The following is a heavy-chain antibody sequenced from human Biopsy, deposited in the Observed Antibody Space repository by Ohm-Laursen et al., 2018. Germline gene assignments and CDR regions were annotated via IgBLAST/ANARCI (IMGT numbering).Heavy chain of an antibody. Sequence: SETLSLTCTVSGGSISSSTTYYWAWLRQPPGKGLVWIGSIYNTKTTFYNPSLKSRVTISVDTSTKQFSLKVSSVTAADTALYICARHPTGFWFDPWGQGTLVTVSS. CDR2: IYNTKTT. CDR3: ARHPTGFWFDP. V-gene: IGHV4-39*01. CDR1: GGSISSSTTYY. J-gene: IGHJ5*02.